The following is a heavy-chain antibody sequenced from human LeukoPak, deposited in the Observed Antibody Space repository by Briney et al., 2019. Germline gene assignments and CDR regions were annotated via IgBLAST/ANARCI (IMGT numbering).Heavy chain of an antibody. CDR3: ARDRTIYYDSSGYYPGGGAFDI. CDR1: GYTFTSYG. V-gene: IGHV1-18*01. J-gene: IGHJ3*02. D-gene: IGHD3-22*01. Sequence: ASVKVSFKASGYTFTSYGISWVRQAPGQGLEWMGWISAYNGNTNYAQKLQGRVTMTTDTSTSTAYMELRSLRSDDTAVYYCARDRTIYYDSSGYYPGGGAFDIWGQGTMVTVSS. CDR2: ISAYNGNT.